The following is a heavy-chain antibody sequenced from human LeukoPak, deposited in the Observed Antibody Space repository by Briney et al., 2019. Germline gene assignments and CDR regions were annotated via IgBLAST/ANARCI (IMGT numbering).Heavy chain of an antibody. CDR3: ARFGGSYPYFDY. Sequence: SETLSLTCAVYGGSFSGYYWSWIRQPPGKGLEWIGEINHSGSTNYNPSLKSRVTISVDKSKNQFSLKLSSVTAADTAVYYCARFGGSYPYFDYWGQGALVTVSS. J-gene: IGHJ4*02. D-gene: IGHD1-26*01. CDR1: GGSFSGYY. V-gene: IGHV4-34*01. CDR2: INHSGST.